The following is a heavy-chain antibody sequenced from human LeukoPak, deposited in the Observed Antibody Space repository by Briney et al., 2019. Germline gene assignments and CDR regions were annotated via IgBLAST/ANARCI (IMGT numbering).Heavy chain of an antibody. J-gene: IGHJ6*02. CDR3: ARESKLGAAPTGGYYYYGMDV. CDR2: IRNKANSYTT. Sequence: PGGSLRLSCAASGFTFRNYWMTWVRQAPGMGLEWVGRIRNKANSYTTEYAASVSGRFTISRDDSKDSLYLQMNSLKTEDTAVYYCARESKLGAAPTGGYYYYGMDVWGQGTTVTVSS. V-gene: IGHV3-72*01. CDR1: GFTFRNYW. D-gene: IGHD2-15*01.